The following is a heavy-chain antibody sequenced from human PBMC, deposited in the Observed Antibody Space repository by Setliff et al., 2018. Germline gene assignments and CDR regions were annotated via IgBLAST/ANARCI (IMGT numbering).Heavy chain of an antibody. CDR2: IYHSGSA. V-gene: IGHV4-30-4*08. J-gene: IGHJ3*01. D-gene: IGHD1-26*01. CDR1: GYFISSCYYF. Sequence: ASEALSLTCTVSGYFISSCYYFWSWYRQPPGKGLEWIAYIYHSGSAYYNPSLKSRVTMSVDTSKNQFSLDLTSVTGADTAVYYCAREVGTSTSSDAFDVWGQGMMVTVSS. CDR3: AREVGTSTSSDAFDV.